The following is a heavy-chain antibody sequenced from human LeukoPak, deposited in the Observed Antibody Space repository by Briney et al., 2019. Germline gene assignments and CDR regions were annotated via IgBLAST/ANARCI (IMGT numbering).Heavy chain of an antibody. V-gene: IGHV3-74*01. CDR3: ARAGIAVAGTEY. J-gene: IGHJ4*02. CDR2: INSDGSSI. Sequence: PGGSLRLSCAASGFTFSSYWMHWVRQAPGKGLVWVSRINSDGSSIAYADSVQGRLTISRDNAKNSLYLQMNSLRAEDTAVYYCARAGIAVAGTEYWGQGTLVTVSS. D-gene: IGHD6-19*01. CDR1: GFTFSSYW.